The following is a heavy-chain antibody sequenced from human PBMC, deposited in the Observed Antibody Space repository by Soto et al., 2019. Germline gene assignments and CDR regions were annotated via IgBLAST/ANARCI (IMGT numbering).Heavy chain of an antibody. CDR3: AKRNGSGQRGYWFDP. D-gene: IGHD3-10*01. V-gene: IGHV3-23*01. CDR2: ISGSAGST. Sequence: EVPGFDSGGGVLQLGGSLSLSCTASGVTFSIYALTWVRQAPGKRVEWVSSISGSAGSTYYADSVHGRCTVSRDSSKKRLYFQKNTRRAEDTTVLYCAKRNGSGQRGYWFDPWGQGTLVTVSS. CDR1: GVTFSIYA. J-gene: IGHJ5*02.